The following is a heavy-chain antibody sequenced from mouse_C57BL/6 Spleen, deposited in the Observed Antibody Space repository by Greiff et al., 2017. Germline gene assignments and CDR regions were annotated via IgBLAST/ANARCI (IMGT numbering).Heavy chain of an antibody. CDR1: GFTFSDYG. D-gene: IGHD2-3*01. CDR3: AREGKGIYDGYSYAMDY. J-gene: IGHJ4*01. Sequence: DVMLVESGGGLVKPGGSLKLSCAASGFTFSDYGMHWVRQAPEKGLEWVAYISSGSSTIYYADTVKGRFTISRDNAKNTLFLQMTSLRSEDTAMYYCAREGKGIYDGYSYAMDYWGQGTSVTVSS. V-gene: IGHV5-17*01. CDR2: ISSGSSTI.